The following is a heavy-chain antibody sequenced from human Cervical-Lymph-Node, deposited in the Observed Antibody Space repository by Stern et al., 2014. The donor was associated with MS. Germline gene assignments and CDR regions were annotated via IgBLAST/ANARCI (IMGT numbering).Heavy chain of an antibody. CDR3: ARGRTYSYGSYYFDY. V-gene: IGHV3-13*01. CDR1: GFTFSSYD. D-gene: IGHD5-18*01. J-gene: IGHJ4*02. CDR2: IGTAGDT. Sequence: EVKLVESGGGLVQPGGSLRLSCAASGFTFSSYDMHWVRQATGKGLEWVSAIGTAGDTYYPGSVKGRFTISRENAKNSLYLQMNSLRAGDTAVYYCARGRTYSYGSYYFDYWGQGTLVTVSS.